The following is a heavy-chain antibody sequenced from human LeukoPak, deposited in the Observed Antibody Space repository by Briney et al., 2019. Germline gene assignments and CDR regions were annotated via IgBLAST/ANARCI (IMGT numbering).Heavy chain of an antibody. CDR3: TSRPLLSYYGSGRTRSDY. Sequence: GGSLRLSCAASGFTFSSYGMSWVRQASGKGLEWVGRIRSKASSYATAYAASVKGRFTISRDDSKNTTYLQMNSLKTEDTAVYYCTSRPLLSYYGSGRTRSDYWGQGTLVTVSS. CDR2: IRSKASSYAT. D-gene: IGHD3-10*01. V-gene: IGHV3-73*01. CDR1: GFTFSSYG. J-gene: IGHJ4*02.